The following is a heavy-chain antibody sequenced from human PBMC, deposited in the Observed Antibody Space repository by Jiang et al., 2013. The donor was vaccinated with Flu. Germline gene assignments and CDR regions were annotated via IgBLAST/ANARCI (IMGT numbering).Heavy chain of an antibody. Sequence: GAEVKKPGASVKVSCKASGYTFTNYGFSWVRQAPGQGLEWMGWISAYNGYTNYAQNLRGRVTMTTDTSTSTAYMELRSLRSDDTAVYYCARVLSSSSDVFDYWGQGTLVTVSS. CDR1: GYTFTNYG. J-gene: IGHJ4*02. V-gene: IGHV1-18*01. CDR3: ARVLSSSSDVFDY. D-gene: IGHD6-6*01. CDR2: ISAYNGYT.